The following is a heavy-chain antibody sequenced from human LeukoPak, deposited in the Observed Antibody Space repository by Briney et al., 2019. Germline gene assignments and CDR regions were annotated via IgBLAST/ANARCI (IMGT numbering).Heavy chain of an antibody. V-gene: IGHV3-23*01. D-gene: IGHD1-1*01. CDR3: AKDGWNDIPDY. Sequence: GGSLRLSCAASGFTFSSYAMSWVRQTPGKGLEWVSGIVGSGGITYYADSVKGRFTISRDNSKKTLYLQTNSLRAEDTAVYYCAKDGWNDIPDYWGQGTLVTVSS. CDR1: GFTFSSYA. CDR2: IVGSGGIT. J-gene: IGHJ4*02.